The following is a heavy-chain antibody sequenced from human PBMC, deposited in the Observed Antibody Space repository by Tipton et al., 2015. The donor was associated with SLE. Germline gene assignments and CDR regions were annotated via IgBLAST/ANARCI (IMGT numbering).Heavy chain of an antibody. D-gene: IGHD2-8*01. CDR2: IYYSGST. V-gene: IGHV4-61*01. J-gene: IGHJ3*01. Sequence: TLSLTCTVSGGSVSSGSYYWSWIRPPPGKGLEWFGYIYYSGSTNHNPSLKSRVTISVDTPKNQLSLKLSSVTAAGTAVYFCARARGGMVYDDALHFWGQGTSDPVSS. CDR3: ARARGGMVYDDALHF. CDR1: GGSVSSGSYY.